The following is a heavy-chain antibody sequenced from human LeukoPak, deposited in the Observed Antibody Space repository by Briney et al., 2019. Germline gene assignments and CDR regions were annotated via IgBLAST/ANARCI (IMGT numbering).Heavy chain of an antibody. CDR2: INTNTGNP. Sequence: ASVKVSCKASGYTFTSYAMNWVRQAPGQGLEWMGWINTNTGNPTYAQGFTGRFFFSLDTSVSTAYLQISSLKAEDTAVYYCARVPMTTVTYYFDYWGQGTLVTVSS. CDR1: GYTFTSYA. CDR3: ARVPMTTVTYYFDY. D-gene: IGHD4-17*01. J-gene: IGHJ4*02. V-gene: IGHV7-4-1*02.